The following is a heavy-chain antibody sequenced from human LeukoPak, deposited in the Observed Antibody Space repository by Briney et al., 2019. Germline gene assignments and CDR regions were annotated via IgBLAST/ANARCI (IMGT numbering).Heavy chain of an antibody. Sequence: PSETLSLTCAVYGGSFGGYYWSWIRQPPGKGLEWIGEINHSGSTNYNPSLKSRVTISVDTSKNQFSLKLSSVTAADTAVYYCARGREWLRFLDKIAAAGIGITPKYYYGMDVWGQGTTVTASS. J-gene: IGHJ6*02. V-gene: IGHV4-34*01. CDR1: GGSFGGYY. CDR2: INHSGST. D-gene: IGHD6-13*01. CDR3: ARGREWLRFLDKIAAAGIGITPKYYYGMDV.